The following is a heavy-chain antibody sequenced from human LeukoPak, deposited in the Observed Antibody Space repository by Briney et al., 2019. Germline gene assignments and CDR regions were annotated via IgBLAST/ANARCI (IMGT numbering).Heavy chain of an antibody. Sequence: TGGSLRLSCAASGFTVSSNYMSWVRQAPGKGLEWVSVIYSGGSTYYADSVKGRFTISRDNSKNTLYLQMNSLRAEDTAVYYCARERVEMATPLYFDYWGQGTLVTVSS. CDR1: GFTVSSNY. CDR3: ARERVEMATPLYFDY. CDR2: IYSGGST. D-gene: IGHD5-24*01. V-gene: IGHV3-53*01. J-gene: IGHJ4*02.